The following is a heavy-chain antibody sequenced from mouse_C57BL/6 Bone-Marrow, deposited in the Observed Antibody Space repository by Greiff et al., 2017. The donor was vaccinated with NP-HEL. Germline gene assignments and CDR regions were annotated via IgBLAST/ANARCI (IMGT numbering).Heavy chain of an antibody. CDR3: ARNYGSSLAWLAD. CDR1: GYTFTSYG. D-gene: IGHD1-1*01. V-gene: IGHV1-81*01. J-gene: IGHJ3*01. Sequence: VQLQQSGAELARPGASVKLSCKASGYTFTSYGISWVKQRTGQGLEWIGEIYPRSGNTYYNEKFKGKATLTADKSSSTAYMELRSLTSEDSAVYFCARNYGSSLAWLADWGQGTLVTVSA. CDR2: IYPRSGNT.